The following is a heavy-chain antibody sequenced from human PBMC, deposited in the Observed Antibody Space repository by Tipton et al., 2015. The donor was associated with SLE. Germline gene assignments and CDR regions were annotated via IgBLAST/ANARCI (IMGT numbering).Heavy chain of an antibody. D-gene: IGHD2-21*02. J-gene: IGHJ4*02. CDR1: GASVSKYY. CDR3: AKGPSTPPDWYLDS. CDR2: ISYTGAT. V-gene: IGHV4-59*02. Sequence: TLSLTCSVSGASVSKYYCSWIRQTPGKGLEYIGYISYTGATNYNPSLKSRVTISVDNSKNQFSLKLRSVTAADTAVYYCAKGPSTPPDWYLDSWGQGSLVTASS.